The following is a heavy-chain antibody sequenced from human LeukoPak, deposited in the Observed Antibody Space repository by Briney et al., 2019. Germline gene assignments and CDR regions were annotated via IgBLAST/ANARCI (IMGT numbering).Heavy chain of an antibody. V-gene: IGHV3-33*01. CDR3: ARDPIEMATIKFYYYYYGMDV. D-gene: IGHD5-24*01. CDR1: GYTFTGYY. J-gene: IGHJ6*02. Sequence: SCKASGYTFTGYYMHWVRQAPGKGLEWVAVIWYDGSNKYYADSVKGRFTISRDNSKNTLYLQMNSLRAEDTAVYYCARDPIEMATIKFYYYYYGMDVWGQGTTVTVSS. CDR2: IWYDGSNK.